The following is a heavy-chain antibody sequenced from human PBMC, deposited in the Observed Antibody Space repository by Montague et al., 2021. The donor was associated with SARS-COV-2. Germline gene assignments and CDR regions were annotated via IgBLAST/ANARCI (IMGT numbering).Heavy chain of an antibody. V-gene: IGHV4-39*01. CDR3: ARRSGYNYDISDYGMDV. J-gene: IGHJ6*02. Sequence: SETLSLTCAVSGGSISSSDYYWGWIRQPPGKGLEWIGTIYYSCSTYSTPSLQSRVTISVDTYKNQFSLKLASLTAAGTAGYYCARRSGYNYDISDYGMDVWGQGTTVTVSS. CDR2: IYYSCST. CDR1: GGSISSSDYY. D-gene: IGHD5-18*01.